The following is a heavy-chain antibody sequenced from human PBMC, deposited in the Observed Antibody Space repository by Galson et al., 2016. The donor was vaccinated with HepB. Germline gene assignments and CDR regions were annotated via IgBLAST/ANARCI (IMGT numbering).Heavy chain of an antibody. CDR3: AGVVVAATNWFDP. V-gene: IGHV4-34*01. CDR2: INYAGST. D-gene: IGHD2-15*01. Sequence: ETLSLTCGVDGGSFNDHYWSWIRQPQGKGLEWIGEINYAGSTKYNPSLKSRVTISVDTSKNQFSLKLNSMTAADTAVYFCAGVVVAATNWFDPWGQGTLVTVSS. CDR1: GGSFNDHY. J-gene: IGHJ5*02.